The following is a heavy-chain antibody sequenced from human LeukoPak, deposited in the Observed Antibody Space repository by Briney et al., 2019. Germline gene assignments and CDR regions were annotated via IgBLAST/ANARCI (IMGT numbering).Heavy chain of an antibody. CDR2: ISWNSGSI. CDR1: GFTFSSYW. CDR3: AKRGVGNAFDI. D-gene: IGHD3-10*01. Sequence: PGGSLRLSCAASGFTFSSYWMTWVRQAPGKGLEWVSGISWNSGSIGYADSVKGRFTISRDNAKNSLYLQMNSLRAEDTALYYCAKRGVGNAFDIWGQGTMVTVSS. J-gene: IGHJ3*02. V-gene: IGHV3-9*01.